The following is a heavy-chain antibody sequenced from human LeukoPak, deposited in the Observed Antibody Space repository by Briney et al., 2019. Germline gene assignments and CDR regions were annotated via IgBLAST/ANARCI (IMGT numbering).Heavy chain of an antibody. Sequence: QPGGSLRLSCAPSGFTFDIYAMHWVRQAPGKGLEWVAVISYDGGNRNYGDSVKGRFTISRDNSKNTLYLEMNSLRPEDTAVYYCARDPPFSSGWSQSYFDYWGQGTLVTVSS. J-gene: IGHJ4*02. V-gene: IGHV3-30*04. CDR2: ISYDGGNR. D-gene: IGHD6-19*01. CDR1: GFTFDIYA. CDR3: ARDPPFSSGWSQSYFDY.